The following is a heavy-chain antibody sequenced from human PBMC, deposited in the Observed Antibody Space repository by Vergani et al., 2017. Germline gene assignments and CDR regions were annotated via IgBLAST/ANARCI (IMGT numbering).Heavy chain of an antibody. CDR3: ARDRGLWIRSWWYFDL. CDR2: IYYRGST. V-gene: IGHV4-59*01. D-gene: IGHD3-10*01. Sequence: QVQLPESGPGLVKPSETLSLPCTVSGGSISSYYWRWLRQPPGKGLEWIGYIYYRGSTNYNPSLKSRVTISVDTSKNQFSLKLSSVTAAYTAVYYCARDRGLWIRSWWYFDLWGRGTLVTVSS. J-gene: IGHJ2*01. CDR1: GGSISSYY.